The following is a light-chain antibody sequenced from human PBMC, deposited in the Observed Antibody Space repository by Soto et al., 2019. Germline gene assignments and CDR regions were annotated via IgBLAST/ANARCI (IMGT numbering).Light chain of an antibody. V-gene: IGLV1-44*01. CDR1: SSNIGSNI. CDR3: AAWDDSLNGVV. J-gene: IGLJ2*01. Sequence: QSVLTQPLSASGTPGQRVTISCSGSSSNIGSNIVNWYQQLPGTAPKLLIYSNNRRPSGVPDRFSGSKSGTSASLAISGLQSEYEADYYCAAWDDSLNGVVFGGGTKLTVL. CDR2: SNN.